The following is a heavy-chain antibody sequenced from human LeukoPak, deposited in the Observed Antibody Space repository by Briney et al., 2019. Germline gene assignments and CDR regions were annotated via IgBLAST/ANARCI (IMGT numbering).Heavy chain of an antibody. CDR1: GYTFTSYY. D-gene: IGHD1-26*01. J-gene: IGHJ4*02. CDR2: INPSGGST. V-gene: IGHV1-46*01. Sequence: VASVKVSCKASGYTFTSYYMPWVRQAPGQGLEWMGIINPSGGSTSYAQKFQGRVTMTRDTSTSTVYMELSSLRSGDTAVYYCARPGLSFSGSYSFDYWGQGTLVTVSS. CDR3: ARPGLSFSGSYSFDY.